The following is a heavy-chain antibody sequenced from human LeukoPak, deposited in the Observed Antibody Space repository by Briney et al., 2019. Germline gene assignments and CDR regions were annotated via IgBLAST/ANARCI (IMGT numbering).Heavy chain of an antibody. J-gene: IGHJ6*03. CDR1: GGTFSSYA. D-gene: IGHD3-22*01. CDR2: IIPIFGTA. CDR3: ATSYDSYAYYYMDV. Sequence: GASVKVSCKASGGTFSSYAISWVRQAPGQGLEWMGGIIPIFGTANYAQKFQGRVTITTDESTSTAYMELSSLRSEDTAVYYCATSYDSYAYYYMDVWGKGTTATVSS. V-gene: IGHV1-69*05.